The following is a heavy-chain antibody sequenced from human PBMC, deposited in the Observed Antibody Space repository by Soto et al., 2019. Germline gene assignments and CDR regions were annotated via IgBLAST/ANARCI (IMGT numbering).Heavy chain of an antibody. CDR3: ARESEDLTSNFDY. CDR2: ISSTTNYI. Sequence: PRGSLRLSCAPSGFTFTRYSLNWVRQAPGKGLEWVSSISSTTNYIYYGDSMKGRFTISRDNAKNSLYLEMNSLRAEDTAVYYCARESEDLTSNFDYWGQGTLVTVSS. CDR1: GFTFTRYS. V-gene: IGHV3-21*06. J-gene: IGHJ4*02.